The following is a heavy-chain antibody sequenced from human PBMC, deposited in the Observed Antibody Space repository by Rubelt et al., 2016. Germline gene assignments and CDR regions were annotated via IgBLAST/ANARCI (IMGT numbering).Heavy chain of an antibody. J-gene: IGHJ4*02. CDR3: ARVVLTGVNPARGYFDY. CDR1: GGSISSYS. Sequence: QVQLQESGPGLVKPSETLSLNCTVSGGSISSYSWSWIRQPPGKGLEWIGNIHHSGSTNYNPSLKSRVPISLEQSKNHFTLKWGYGTAADTAVYYCARVVLTGVNPARGYFDYWGQGILVTVSS. V-gene: IGHV4-59*01. CDR2: IHHSGST. D-gene: IGHD7-27*01.